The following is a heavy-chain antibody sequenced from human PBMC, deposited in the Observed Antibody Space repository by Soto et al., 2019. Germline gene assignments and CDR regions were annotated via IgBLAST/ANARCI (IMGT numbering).Heavy chain of an antibody. D-gene: IGHD2-2*01. J-gene: IGHJ4*02. CDR3: ARVGIVVVTAANYSEY. V-gene: IGHV4-38-2*01. Sequence: SETLSLTGAVSGYAISSGYYWGWIRQPPGKGLEWIGSIYHIGRNYYNPSLKSRVTISIDTSKNQFSLKLSSVTAAGTAVYYCARVGIVVVTAANYSEYWGQRNLVTVST. CDR2: IYHIGRN. CDR1: GYAISSGYY.